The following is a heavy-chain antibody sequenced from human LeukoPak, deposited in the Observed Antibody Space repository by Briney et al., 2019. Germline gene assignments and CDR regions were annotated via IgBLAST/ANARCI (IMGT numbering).Heavy chain of an antibody. J-gene: IGHJ4*02. CDR1: GGSISSGDYY. D-gene: IGHD6-13*01. V-gene: IGHV4-30-4*01. Sequence: SETLSLTCTVSGGSISSGDYYWSWIRQPPGKGLEWIGYIYYSGSTYYNPSLESRVTISVDTSKNQFSLKLSSVTAADTAVYYCARVGSSWDLVFDYWGQGTLVTVSS. CDR2: IYYSGST. CDR3: ARVGSSWDLVFDY.